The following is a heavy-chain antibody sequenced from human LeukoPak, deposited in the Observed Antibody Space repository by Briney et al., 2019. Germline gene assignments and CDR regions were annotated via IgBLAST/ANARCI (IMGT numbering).Heavy chain of an antibody. CDR1: GFTFSSYG. V-gene: IGHV3-30*18. CDR3: AKDLSGVENYFDY. D-gene: IGHD2-8*02. CDR2: ISYDGSNK. J-gene: IGHJ4*02. Sequence: SGGSLRLSCAASGFTFSSYGMHWVRQAPGKGLEWVAVISYDGSNKYYADSVKGRFTISRDNSKNTLYLQMNSLRAEDTAVYYCAKDLSGVENYFDYWGQGTLVTVSS.